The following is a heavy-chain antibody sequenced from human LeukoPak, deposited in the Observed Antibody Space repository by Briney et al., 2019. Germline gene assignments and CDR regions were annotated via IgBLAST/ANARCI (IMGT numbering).Heavy chain of an antibody. Sequence: ASVKVSCKASGYTFTGYYMHWVRQAPGQGLEWMGWINPNSGGTNYAQKFQGRVTMTRDTSISTAYVELSRLRSDDTAVYYCARFDYGGNSGIDYWGQGTLVTVSS. CDR2: INPNSGGT. D-gene: IGHD4-23*01. V-gene: IGHV1-2*02. J-gene: IGHJ4*02. CDR1: GYTFTGYY. CDR3: ARFDYGGNSGIDY.